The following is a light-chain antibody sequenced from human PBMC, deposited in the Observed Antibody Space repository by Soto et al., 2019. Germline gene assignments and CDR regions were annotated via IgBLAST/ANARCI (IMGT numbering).Light chain of an antibody. V-gene: IGKV3-15*01. CDR3: QQYNNWPPWT. CDR1: QSVSSN. CDR2: VAS. Sequence: EIVMTQSPGTLSVSPGERATLSCTASQSVSSNLAWYQQKPGQAPRLLIYVASTRATGIPARFSGSGSGTEFTLTISSLQSEDFAVYYCQQYNNWPPWTLGQGTKVEIK. J-gene: IGKJ1*01.